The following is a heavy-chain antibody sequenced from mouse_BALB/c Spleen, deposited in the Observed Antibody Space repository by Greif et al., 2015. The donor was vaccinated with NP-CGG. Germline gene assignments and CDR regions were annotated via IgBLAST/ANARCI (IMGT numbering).Heavy chain of an antibody. V-gene: IGHV5-9-4*01. CDR1: GFTFSSYA. J-gene: IGHJ4*01. CDR2: ISSGGSYT. D-gene: IGHD1-2*01. Sequence: EVKLVESGGGLVKPGGSLKLSCAASGFTFSSYAMSWVRQSPEKRLEWVAEISSGGSYTYYPDTVTGRFTISRDNAKNTLYLEMSSLRSEDTAMYYCAREFITTAYYAMDYWGQGTSVTVSS. CDR3: AREFITTAYYAMDY.